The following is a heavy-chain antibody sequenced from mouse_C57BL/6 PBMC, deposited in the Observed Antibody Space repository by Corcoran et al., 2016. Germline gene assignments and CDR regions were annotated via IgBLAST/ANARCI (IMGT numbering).Heavy chain of an antibody. CDR3: ARCTIVTPYYARDY. D-gene: IGHD2-5*01. V-gene: IGHV1-61*01. CDR1: GYTFTSYR. CDR2: IYPSDSET. Sequence: QVQLQQPGAGLVRPGSSVKLSCKASGYTFTSYRKDWVKQSPGQGLEWIGNIYPSDSETHYNQQFKDKATLTVDKSSSTAYMQLSSLTSEDSAVYYCARCTIVTPYYARDYWGQGTSVTVS. J-gene: IGHJ4*01.